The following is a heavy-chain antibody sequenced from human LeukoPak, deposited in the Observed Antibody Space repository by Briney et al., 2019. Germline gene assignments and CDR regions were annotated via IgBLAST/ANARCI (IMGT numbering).Heavy chain of an antibody. D-gene: IGHD5-18*01. CDR3: ARATAMVKADAFDI. V-gene: IGHV1-69*05. J-gene: IGHJ3*02. CDR2: IIPIFGTA. CDR1: GGTFSSYA. Sequence: SVKVSCKASGGTFSSYAISWVRQAPGQGLEWMGGIIPIFGTANYAQKFQGRVTITTDESTSTAYVELSSLRSEDTAVYYCARATAMVKADAFDIWGQGTMVTVSS.